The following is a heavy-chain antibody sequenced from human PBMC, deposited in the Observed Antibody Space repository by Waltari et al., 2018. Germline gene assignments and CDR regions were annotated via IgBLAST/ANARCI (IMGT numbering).Heavy chain of an antibody. CDR1: GFTFSNYA. J-gene: IGHJ4*02. CDR2: ITRDWVTT. V-gene: IGHV3-64*01. CDR3: ARDRAGVGDD. D-gene: IGHD3-10*01. Sequence: EVQLVESGGGLVQPGGSLRLSCAASGFTFSNYAMHWVRQAPGKGLEYVSSITRDWVTTYYANSFKGRFTMSRDNSKNTLYLQMGSLRPEDTAVYYCARDRAGVGDDWGQGTLVTVSS.